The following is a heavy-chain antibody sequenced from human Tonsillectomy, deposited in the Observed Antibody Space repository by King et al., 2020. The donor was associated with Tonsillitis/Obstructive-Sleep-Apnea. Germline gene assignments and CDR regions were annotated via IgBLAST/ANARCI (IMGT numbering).Heavy chain of an antibody. CDR1: GGSFSGYY. D-gene: IGHD6-13*01. CDR2: XXXXXXX. Sequence: VQLQQWGAGLLKPSETLSLTCAVYGGSFSGYYWSWXRXPPGKXXXWXXXXXXXXXXTXXQSLKSRVXISVDXSKNQFSLKLSXXTAADTAVYYCARAPAAAGTAFDYWGQGTLVTVSS. J-gene: IGHJ4*02. CDR3: ARAPAAAGTAFDY. V-gene: IGHV4-34*01.